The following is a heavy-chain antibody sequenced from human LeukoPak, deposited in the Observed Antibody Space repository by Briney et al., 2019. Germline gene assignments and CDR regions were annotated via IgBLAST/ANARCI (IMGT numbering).Heavy chain of an antibody. D-gene: IGHD2-2*01. V-gene: IGHV4-39*07. J-gene: IGHJ3*02. CDR3: ARDDSSTSPYAFDI. Sequence: SETLSLTCTVSGGSISGSNYYWGWIRQPPGKGLEWIGTIYYSGSTYYNPSLKSRVTISVDTSKNQLSLKLSSVTAADTAVYYCARDDSSTSPYAFDIWGQGTMVTVSS. CDR2: IYYSGST. CDR1: GGSISGSNYY.